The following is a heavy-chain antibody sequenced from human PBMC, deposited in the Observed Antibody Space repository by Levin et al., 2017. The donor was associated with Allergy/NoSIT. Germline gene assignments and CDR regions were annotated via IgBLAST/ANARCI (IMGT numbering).Heavy chain of an antibody. Sequence: ETLSLTCAVSGYSINNGYYWVWIRQPPGQGLEWIGSAYYDEDPYYNPSLKSRVTISVDTSKNQFSLKLTSVTAADTAIYYCAGQYYDSSGYSSFDYWGQGTLVTVSS. J-gene: IGHJ4*01. D-gene: IGHD3-22*01. V-gene: IGHV4-38-2*01. CDR2: AYYDEDP. CDR3: AGQYYDSSGYSSFDY. CDR1: GYSINNGYY.